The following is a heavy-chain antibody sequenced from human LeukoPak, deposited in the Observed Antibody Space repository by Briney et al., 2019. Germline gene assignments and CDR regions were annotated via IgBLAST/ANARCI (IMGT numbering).Heavy chain of an antibody. Sequence: GSLRLSCAASGFTFSSYGMHWVRQAPGKGLEWVAFIRYDGSNKYYADSVKGRFTISRDNSKNTLYLQMNSLRAEDTAVYYCAKEVPGPVWLPYFDYWGQGTLVTVSS. CDR3: AKEVPGPVWLPYFDY. V-gene: IGHV3-30*02. CDR1: GFTFSSYG. J-gene: IGHJ4*02. D-gene: IGHD5-24*01. CDR2: IRYDGSNK.